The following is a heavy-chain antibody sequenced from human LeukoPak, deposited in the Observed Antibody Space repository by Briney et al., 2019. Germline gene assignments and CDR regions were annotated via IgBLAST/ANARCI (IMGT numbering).Heavy chain of an antibody. V-gene: IGHV3-11*04. CDR3: ATSRVFDY. CDR2: INSKGDNI. Sequence: PGGSLRLSCVGSGFTFSDHFMSWIRQVPGKEPEWLSYINSKGDNILYRDFVKGRFTISRDNAENSLYLQMNSLKAEDTAVYYCATSRVFDYWGQGALVIVSS. CDR1: GFTFSDHF. J-gene: IGHJ4*02.